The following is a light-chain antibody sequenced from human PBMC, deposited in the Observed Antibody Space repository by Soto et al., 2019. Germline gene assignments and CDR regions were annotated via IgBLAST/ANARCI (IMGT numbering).Light chain of an antibody. CDR2: SNN. J-gene: IGLJ3*02. CDR1: SANIGNNY. Sequence: QSVVTQPPSASGTPGQSVTISCSGSSANIGNNYVSWYHQLPGTAPKLLIYSNNQRPSGVPDRFSGSKSGTSASLAISGLRSEDEADYSCAAWDDSLGGWMFGGGTKVTVL. V-gene: IGLV1-47*02. CDR3: AAWDDSLGGWM.